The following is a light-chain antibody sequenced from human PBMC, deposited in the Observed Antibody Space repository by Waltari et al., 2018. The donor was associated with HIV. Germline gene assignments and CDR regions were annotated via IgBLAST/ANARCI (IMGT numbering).Light chain of an antibody. CDR1: ASPMQY. J-gene: IGLJ1*01. V-gene: IGLV3-25*03. CDR2: KGI. CDR3: QSADSSDTVV. Sequence: SYELTQPPSVSLSSGQTARITCPGDASPMQYAYWYQQKPGQALLLGIYKGIKRPTVIPGRFSGSSSGTAVTLTISVVQAEDEADYCCQSADSSDTVVFGSGTKVTVL.